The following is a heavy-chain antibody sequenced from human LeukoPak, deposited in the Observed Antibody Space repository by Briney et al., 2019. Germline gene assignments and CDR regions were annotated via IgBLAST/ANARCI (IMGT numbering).Heavy chain of an antibody. Sequence: GGSLRLSCAASGFSITTYWMHWVRQAPGKGLVWVSRINGDGSSTTYADSVRGRFTISRDNAKNTLYLHMNSLRAEDTAVYYCTRGNYSQSGPYNWFDPWGQGTLVTVSS. D-gene: IGHD3-10*01. CDR3: TRGNYSQSGPYNWFDP. J-gene: IGHJ5*02. CDR1: GFSITTYW. CDR2: INGDGSST. V-gene: IGHV3-74*01.